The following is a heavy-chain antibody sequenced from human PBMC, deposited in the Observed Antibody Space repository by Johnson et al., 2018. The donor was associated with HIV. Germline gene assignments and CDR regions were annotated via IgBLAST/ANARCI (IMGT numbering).Heavy chain of an antibody. CDR1: GFTFGDYA. J-gene: IGHJ3*02. V-gene: IGHV3-43D*03. D-gene: IGHD3-22*01. CDR3: VRGHFDSSGFYTDAFDI. Sequence: VQVVESGGVVVQPGGSLRLSCAASGFTFGDYAMHWVRQAPGQGLEWVSLISWDGGSSYYADVVKGRFTLSRDNSKTSLYLQMNSLRAEDNALYYCVRGHFDSSGFYTDAFDIWGQGTVVTVSS. CDR2: ISWDGGSS.